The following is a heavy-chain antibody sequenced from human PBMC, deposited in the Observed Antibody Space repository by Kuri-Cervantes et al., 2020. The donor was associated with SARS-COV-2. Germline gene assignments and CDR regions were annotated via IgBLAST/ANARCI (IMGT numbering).Heavy chain of an antibody. V-gene: IGHV3-20*04. CDR2: INWNGGST. CDR1: GFTFDDYG. J-gene: IGHJ5*02. CDR3: ARLIRTGYSDWFDP. D-gene: IGHD3/OR15-3a*01. Sequence: GSLRLSCAASGFTFDDYGMSWVRQAPGKGLEWVSGINWNGGSTGYADSVKGRFTISRDNAKNSLYLQMNSLRAEDTAVYYCARLIRTGYSDWFDPWGQGTLVTVSS.